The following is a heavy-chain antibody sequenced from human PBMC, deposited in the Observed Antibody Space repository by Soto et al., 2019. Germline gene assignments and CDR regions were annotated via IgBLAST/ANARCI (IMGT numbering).Heavy chain of an antibody. CDR1: GYTFTSYG. CDR3: SRDLIVGDTPPYYFDY. V-gene: IGHV1-18*01. Sequence: QVQLVQSGAEVKKPGASVKVSCKASGYTFTSYGISWVRQAPGQGLEWMGWISAYNGNTNYAQKLQGRVNLTTDTSTSTAYMELRSLRSDDTAVYYCSRDLIVGDTPPYYFDYWGQGTLVTVSS. CDR2: ISAYNGNT. D-gene: IGHD1-26*01. J-gene: IGHJ4*02.